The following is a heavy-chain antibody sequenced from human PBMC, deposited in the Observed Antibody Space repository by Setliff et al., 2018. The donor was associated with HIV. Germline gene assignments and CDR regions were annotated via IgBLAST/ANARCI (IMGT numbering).Heavy chain of an antibody. J-gene: IGHJ3*02. V-gene: IGHV4-39*07. CDR3: ARDRPSSSWYFNAFDI. CDR1: GGSISSSIYY. D-gene: IGHD6-13*01. Sequence: SETLSLTCTASGGSISSSIYYWGWIRQPPGKGLEWIGSIYYSGSTYYNPSLKTRVTISVDTSKNQFSLKLTSVTAADTAVYYCARDRPSSSWYFNAFDIWGKGTMVTVSS. CDR2: IYYSGST.